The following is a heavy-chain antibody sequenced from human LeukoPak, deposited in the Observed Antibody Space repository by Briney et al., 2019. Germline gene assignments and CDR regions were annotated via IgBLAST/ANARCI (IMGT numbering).Heavy chain of an antibody. CDR3: ARTLGEKWELLWDYYYYGTDV. J-gene: IGHJ6*02. V-gene: IGHV1-18*01. CDR1: GYTFTSYG. Sequence: VASVKVSCKASGYTFTSYGISWVRQAPGQGLERMGWISAYNGNTNYAQKLQGRVTMTTDTSTSTAYMELRSLRSDDTAVYYCARTLGEKWELLWDYYYYGTDVWGQGTTVTVSS. CDR2: ISAYNGNT. D-gene: IGHD1-26*01.